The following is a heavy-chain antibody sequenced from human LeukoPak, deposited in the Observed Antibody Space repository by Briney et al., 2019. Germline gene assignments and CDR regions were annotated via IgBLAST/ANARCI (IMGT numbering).Heavy chain of an antibody. Sequence: AGGSLRLSCAASGFTFSSYGMHWVRQAPGKGLEWVAVISYDGSNKYYADSVKGRFTISRDNSKNTLYLQMNSLRAEDTAVYYCARGNSGRGDGFDYWGQGTLVTVSS. J-gene: IGHJ4*02. CDR3: ARGNSGRGDGFDY. D-gene: IGHD3-10*01. CDR2: ISYDGSNK. CDR1: GFTFSSYG. V-gene: IGHV3-30*03.